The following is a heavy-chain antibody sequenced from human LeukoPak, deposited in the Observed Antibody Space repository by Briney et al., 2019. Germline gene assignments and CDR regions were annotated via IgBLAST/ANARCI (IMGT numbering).Heavy chain of an antibody. D-gene: IGHD6-19*01. J-gene: IGHJ2*01. CDR3: ARVLEGSSGQHWYFDL. Sequence: PSETLSLTCAVDGGSFSGYYWRWIRQPPGEGLEWIGEINHSGSTNYNPSLKSRVTISVDTSKNQFSLRLSSVTAADTAVYYCARVLEGSSGQHWYFDLWGRGTLVTVSS. V-gene: IGHV4-34*01. CDR2: INHSGST. CDR1: GGSFSGYY.